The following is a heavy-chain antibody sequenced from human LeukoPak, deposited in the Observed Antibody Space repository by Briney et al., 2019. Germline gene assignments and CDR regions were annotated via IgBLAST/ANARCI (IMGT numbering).Heavy chain of an antibody. CDR2: IYHSGST. CDR1: GGSISSYY. V-gene: IGHV4-59*01. J-gene: IGHJ4*02. CDR3: ARSPDNYYDSSAYYFDY. Sequence: PSETLSLTCTVSGGSISSYYWSWIRQPPGKGLEWIGYIYHSGSTNYNPSLKSRVTISVDTSKNQFSLKLSSVTAADTAVYYCARSPDNYYDSSAYYFDYWGQGTLVTVSS. D-gene: IGHD3-22*01.